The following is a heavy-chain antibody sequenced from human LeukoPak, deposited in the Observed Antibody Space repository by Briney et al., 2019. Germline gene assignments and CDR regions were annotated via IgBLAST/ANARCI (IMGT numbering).Heavy chain of an antibody. V-gene: IGHV4-34*01. J-gene: IGHJ5*02. CDR1: GASISGYY. Sequence: SETLSLTCSVSGASISGYYWTWIRQPPGKGLEWIGEINHSGSTNYNPSLKSRVNILVDTSKKQFSLKVSSVTAADTAVYYCARRHDYYYGSGSHNNWFDPWGQGSLVTVSS. D-gene: IGHD3-10*01. CDR2: INHSGST. CDR3: ARRHDYYYGSGSHNNWFDP.